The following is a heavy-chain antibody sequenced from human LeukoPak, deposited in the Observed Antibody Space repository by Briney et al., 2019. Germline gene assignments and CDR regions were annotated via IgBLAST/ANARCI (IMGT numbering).Heavy chain of an antibody. J-gene: IGHJ4*02. CDR2: IKRETDGGTT. D-gene: IGHD3-22*01. V-gene: IGHV3-15*01. CDR1: GFTFSNAW. CDR3: TTKYYYDSSGYNNFDY. Sequence: GGSLRLSCAASGFTFSNAWMSWVRQAPGKGLEWVGRIKRETDGGTTDYAAPVKGRFTISRDDSKSTLYLQMNSLKTDDTALYYCTTKYYYDSSGYNNFDYWGQGTLVTVSS.